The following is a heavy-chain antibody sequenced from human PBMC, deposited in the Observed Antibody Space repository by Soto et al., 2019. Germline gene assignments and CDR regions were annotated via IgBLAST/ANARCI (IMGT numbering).Heavy chain of an antibody. CDR1: GYIFTTYW. V-gene: IGHV5-51*01. J-gene: IGHJ6*02. Sequence: PGESLKISCQGSGYIFTTYWIGWVRQMPGKGLEWMGIIYPTDSDTRYSPSFQGQVTISADKSITTAYMELSRLRSDDTAVYYCAREDRIAAYGMDVWGQGTTVTVS. CDR3: AREDRIAAYGMDV. D-gene: IGHD6-6*01. CDR2: IYPTDSDT.